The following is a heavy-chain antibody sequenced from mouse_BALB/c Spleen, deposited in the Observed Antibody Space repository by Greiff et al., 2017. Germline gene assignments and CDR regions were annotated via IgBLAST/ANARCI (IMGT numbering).Heavy chain of an antibody. CDR3: ARFYDYDGGYAMDY. V-gene: IGHV2-2*02. Sequence: QVQLQQSGPGLVQPSQSLSITCTVSGFSLTSYGVHWVRQSPGEGLEWLGVIWSGGSTDYNAAFISRLSISKDNSKSQVFFKMNSLQANDTAIYYCARFYDYDGGYAMDYWGQGTSVTVSS. CDR2: IWSGGST. D-gene: IGHD2-4*01. J-gene: IGHJ4*01. CDR1: GFSLTSYG.